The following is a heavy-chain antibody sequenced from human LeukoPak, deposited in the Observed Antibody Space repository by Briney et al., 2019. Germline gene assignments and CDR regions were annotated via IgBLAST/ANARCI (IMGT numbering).Heavy chain of an antibody. Sequence: ASVKVSCKASGYSFIDYYTVWVRQAPGQGIEWLGWINDRGRTNYGQKFQGRVTMTRDTSITTAYMELRGLRSDDTAIYFCVRGHDTAPSFDYWGQGTLVTVSS. CDR3: VRGHDTAPSFDY. V-gene: IGHV1-2*02. CDR2: INDRGRT. CDR1: GYSFIDYY. D-gene: IGHD3-10*01. J-gene: IGHJ4*02.